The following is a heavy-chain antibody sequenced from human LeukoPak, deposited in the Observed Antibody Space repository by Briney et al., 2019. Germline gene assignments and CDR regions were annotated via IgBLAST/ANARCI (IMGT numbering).Heavy chain of an antibody. J-gene: IGHJ4*02. CDR3: ARQTAMGRSGDY. V-gene: IGHV5-51*01. D-gene: IGHD5-18*01. Sequence: GESLKFSCKASGYTFTSYWIGWVRRMPGKGLEWMGIIDPSDSETRYTPSFQGQVTISSDKSLSTAYLQWNSLKASDTAMYYCARQTAMGRSGDYWGQGTLVTVSS. CDR1: GYTFTSYW. CDR2: IDPSDSET.